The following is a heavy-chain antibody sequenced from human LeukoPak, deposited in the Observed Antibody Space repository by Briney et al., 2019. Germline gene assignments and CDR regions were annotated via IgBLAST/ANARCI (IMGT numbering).Heavy chain of an antibody. CDR3: ARDAIAVAGTSWFDP. CDR1: GFTFSSYG. D-gene: IGHD6-13*01. J-gene: IGHJ5*02. V-gene: IGHV3-33*01. CDR2: IWYDGSNK. Sequence: GGSLRLSCAASGFTFSSYGMHWVRQAPGKGLEWVAVIWYDGSNKYYADSVKGRFTISRDNSKNTLYLQMNSLRAKDTAVYYCARDAIAVAGTSWFDPWGQGTLVTVSS.